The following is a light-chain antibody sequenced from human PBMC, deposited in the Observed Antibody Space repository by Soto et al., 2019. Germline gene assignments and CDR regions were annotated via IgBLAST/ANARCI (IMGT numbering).Light chain of an antibody. CDR1: SSDGGGYNY. CDR3: SSYTSSSTLVV. Sequence: QSALTQPASVSGSPGQSITISCTGTSSDGGGYNYVSWYQQHPGKAPKFMIYDVSNRPSGVSNRFSGSKSGNTSSLTISGLQADDEADYYCSSYTSSSTLVVFGGGTKHTVL. CDR2: DVS. V-gene: IGLV2-14*01. J-gene: IGLJ2*01.